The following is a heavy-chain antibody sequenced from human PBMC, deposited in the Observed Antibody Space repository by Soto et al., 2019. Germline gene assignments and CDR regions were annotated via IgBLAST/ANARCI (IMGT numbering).Heavy chain of an antibody. Sequence: SVKVSCKASGFTFVSSAVQWLRQARGQRLEWIGWIAVGSGNTNYAQEFQERVTMTRDMSTSTAYMELSSLRSDDTAVYYCADKSVTLRRAANGFDLWGQGTMVTVSS. CDR2: IAVGSGNT. CDR1: GFTFVSSA. CDR3: ADKSVTLRRAANGFDL. D-gene: IGHD6-25*01. J-gene: IGHJ3*01. V-gene: IGHV1-58*01.